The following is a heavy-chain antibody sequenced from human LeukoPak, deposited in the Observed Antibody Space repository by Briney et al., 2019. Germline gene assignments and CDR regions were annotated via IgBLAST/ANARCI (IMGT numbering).Heavy chain of an antibody. CDR2: IYYSGST. D-gene: IGHD6-13*01. CDR1: VGSISSYY. Sequence: SETLSLTCTVSVGSISSYYWIGIRQPRGKGLECVGYIYYSGSTNYNPCLKSRVTISVDPSKHQFSLKLSSVSAADTAVYYCARDVVAAAGTWDYWGQGTLVTVSS. V-gene: IGHV4-59*12. CDR3: ARDVVAAAGTWDY. J-gene: IGHJ4*02.